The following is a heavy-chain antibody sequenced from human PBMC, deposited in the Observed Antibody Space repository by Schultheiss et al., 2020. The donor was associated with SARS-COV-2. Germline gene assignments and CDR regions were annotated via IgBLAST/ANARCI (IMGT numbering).Heavy chain of an antibody. V-gene: IGHV4-34*01. CDR3: ARGHFSVEIGSNTMYYLDD. CDR2: INHSGST. D-gene: IGHD4-23*01. CDR1: GGSFSGYY. J-gene: IGHJ4*02. Sequence: SETLSLTCAVYGGSFSGYYWSWIRQPPGKGLEWIGEINHSGSTNYNPSLKSRVTISVDTSKNQFSLKLSSVTAADTAVYYCARGHFSVEIGSNTMYYLDDWGQGTLVTVSP.